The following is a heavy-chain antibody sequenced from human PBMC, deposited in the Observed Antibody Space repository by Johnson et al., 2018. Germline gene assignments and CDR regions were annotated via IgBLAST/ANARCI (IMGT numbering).Heavy chain of an antibody. CDR1: GFTLDDYG. Sequence: VQLVESGGGVVRPGGSLRLSCAASGFTLDDYGMSWVRQAPGKGLEWVSGINWNGDNTGYADSVKGRFTISRDNAKDSLYLQMNSQRAEDTALYNCARSYTGNYQAHYYYGMDVWGQGTTVTVSS. V-gene: IGHV3-20*01. CDR3: ARSYTGNYQAHYYYGMDV. CDR2: INWNGDNT. D-gene: IGHD1-7*01. J-gene: IGHJ6*02.